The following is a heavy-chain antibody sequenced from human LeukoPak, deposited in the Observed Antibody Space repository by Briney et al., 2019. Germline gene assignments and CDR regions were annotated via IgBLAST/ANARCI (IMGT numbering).Heavy chain of an antibody. CDR3: ARVGSSYTYYYDKVDAFDI. CDR1: GGSISSYY. J-gene: IGHJ3*02. CDR2: IYYSGST. D-gene: IGHD3-22*01. V-gene: IGHV4-59*01. Sequence: SETLSLTCTVSGGSISSYYWSWIRQPPGKGLEWIGYIYYSGSTNYNPSLKSRVTISVDTSKNQFSLKLSSVTAADTAVYYCARVGSSYTYYYDKVDAFDIWGQGTMVTVSS.